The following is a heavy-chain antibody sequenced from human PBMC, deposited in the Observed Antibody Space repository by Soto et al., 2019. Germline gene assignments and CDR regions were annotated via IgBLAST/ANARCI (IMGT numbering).Heavy chain of an antibody. J-gene: IGHJ4*02. D-gene: IGHD3-10*01. CDR3: ARVGTYYGSGSPYYSDY. V-gene: IGHV3-21*01. CDR1: GFSFRSYS. Sequence: ESGGGLVKPGGSLRLSCAGSGFSFRSYSMNWVRQVPGKGLEWVSSISSSSSYINYADSMKGRFTISRDNAKNSLYLQMNSLRAEDTAVYYCARVGTYYGSGSPYYSDYWGQGTLVTVSS. CDR2: ISSSSSYI.